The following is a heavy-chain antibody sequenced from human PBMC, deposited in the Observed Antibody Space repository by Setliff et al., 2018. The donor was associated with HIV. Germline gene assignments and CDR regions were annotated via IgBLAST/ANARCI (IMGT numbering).Heavy chain of an antibody. Sequence: SETLSLTCAVSGYSISSGYYWGWIRQPPGKGLEWIGSIYHSGSTYYNPSLKSRGTISVDTFKNQFSLNMSSVTAADTAVYYCARGKQWLPHVYWGQGTLVTVSS. CDR2: IYHSGST. CDR3: ARGKQWLPHVY. V-gene: IGHV4-38-2*01. CDR1: GYSISSGYY. J-gene: IGHJ4*02. D-gene: IGHD6-19*01.